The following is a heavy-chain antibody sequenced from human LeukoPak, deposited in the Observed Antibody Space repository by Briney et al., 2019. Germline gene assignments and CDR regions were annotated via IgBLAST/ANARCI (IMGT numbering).Heavy chain of an antibody. V-gene: IGHV3-11*01. J-gene: IGHJ4*02. D-gene: IGHD6-25*01. CDR2: ISGDNGSI. Sequence: GGSLRLSCAASGFIFSDYYMSWFRQAPGKGLEWLSYISGDNGSIYYADSVRGRFTISRDNAKNSLYLQVNSLRGEDTAVYYCVRAYSRGYSDDFDYWGQGTLVTVSS. CDR1: GFIFSDYY. CDR3: VRAYSRGYSDDFDY.